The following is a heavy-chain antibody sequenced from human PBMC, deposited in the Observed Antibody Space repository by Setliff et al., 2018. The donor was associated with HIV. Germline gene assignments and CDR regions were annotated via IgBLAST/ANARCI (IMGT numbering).Heavy chain of an antibody. CDR2: IYYSGRT. J-gene: IGHJ4*02. Sequence: SETLSLTCAVSGGSISSHYWSWIRQPPGKGLEWIGYIYYSGRTNYNPSLKSRVTMSVDTSKNQFSLKLSSVTAADTAVYYGARLGNYDVWRGAADYWGQGIQVTVTS. CDR3: ARLGNYDVWRGAADY. CDR1: GGSISSHY. V-gene: IGHV4-59*11. D-gene: IGHD3-3*01.